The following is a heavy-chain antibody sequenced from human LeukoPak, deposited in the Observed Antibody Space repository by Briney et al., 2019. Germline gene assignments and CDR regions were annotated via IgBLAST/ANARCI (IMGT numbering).Heavy chain of an antibody. CDR1: GYTFTSYD. V-gene: IGHV1-8*01. CDR3: ARAPLRTSYRGGAAGGKKYYLDY. D-gene: IGHD1-1*01. Sequence: EASVKVSCKASGYTFTSYDINWVRQATGQGLEWMGWMNPNSGNTGYAQKFQGRVTMTRNTSISTAYMELSSLRSEDTAVYYCARAPLRTSYRGGAAGGKKYYLDYWGQGTLVTVSS. J-gene: IGHJ4*02. CDR2: MNPNSGNT.